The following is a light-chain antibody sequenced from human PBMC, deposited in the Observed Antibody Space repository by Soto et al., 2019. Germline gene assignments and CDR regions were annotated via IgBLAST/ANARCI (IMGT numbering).Light chain of an antibody. Sequence: QSVLTQPPSASGTPGQRVTISCYGSSSNIGSHYVYWYQQLPGTAPKLLIYKNTRRPSGVPDRISGSKSGTSASLAISGLRFEDEAYYHCAAWDDSLSAWMFGGGTKVTVL. CDR3: AAWDDSLSAWM. CDR1: SSNIGSHY. CDR2: KNT. V-gene: IGLV1-47*01. J-gene: IGLJ3*02.